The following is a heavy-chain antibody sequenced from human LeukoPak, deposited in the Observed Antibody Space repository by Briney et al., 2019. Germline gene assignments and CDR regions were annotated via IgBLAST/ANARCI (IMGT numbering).Heavy chain of an antibody. V-gene: IGHV4-39*01. Sequence: SETLSLTCTVSGGSISSSSYYWGWIRQPPGKGLEWIGSIYYSGSTYYNSSLKSRVTISVDTSKNQFSLKLGSVTAADTAVYYCARMLYEYYYDSSGYLDCWGQGTLVTVSS. CDR3: ARMLYEYYYDSSGYLDC. CDR2: IYYSGST. J-gene: IGHJ4*02. CDR1: GGSISSSSYY. D-gene: IGHD3-22*01.